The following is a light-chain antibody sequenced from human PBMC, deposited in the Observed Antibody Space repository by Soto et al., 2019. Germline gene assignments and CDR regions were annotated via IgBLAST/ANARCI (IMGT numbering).Light chain of an antibody. CDR2: SAS. CDR1: QTIIRY. Sequence: MTQSPATLSGSVGDRVTISCRSSQTIIRYLNWYQQRPGKATILLIYSASSLQSGVPSRFSCSGSGIDFTLTISSLQPEDFATYYCQQSYIAAVTFGQGPRWIS. V-gene: IGKV1-39*01. J-gene: IGKJ1*01. CDR3: QQSYIAAVT.